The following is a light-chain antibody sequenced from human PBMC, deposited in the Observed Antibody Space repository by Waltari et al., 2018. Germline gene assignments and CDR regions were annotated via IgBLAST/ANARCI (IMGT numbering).Light chain of an antibody. CDR1: QSLVHSDGNTY. V-gene: IGKV2-30*02. CDR3: MQGTHWPPWT. Sequence: GQPASISCRSSQSLVHSDGNTYLAWFQQRPGQSPRRLIYKVSKRDSGVPDRFSGSGSGTDFTLKISRVEAEDVGVYYCMQGTHWPPWTFGQGTKVEI. CDR2: KVS. J-gene: IGKJ1*01.